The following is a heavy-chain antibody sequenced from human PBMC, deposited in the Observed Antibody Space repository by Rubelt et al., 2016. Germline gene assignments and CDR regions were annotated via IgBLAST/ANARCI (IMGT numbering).Heavy chain of an antibody. J-gene: IGHJ6*02. CDR3: ARAKAISSSWDYYYGMDV. Sequence: SSYAMHWVRQAPGKGLEWVAVISYDGGNKYYADSVKGRFTISRDNSKNTLYLQMNSLRAEDTAVYYCARAKAISSSWDYYYGMDVWGQGTTVTVSS. CDR2: ISYDGGNK. D-gene: IGHD6-13*01. CDR1: SSYA. V-gene: IGHV3-30*04.